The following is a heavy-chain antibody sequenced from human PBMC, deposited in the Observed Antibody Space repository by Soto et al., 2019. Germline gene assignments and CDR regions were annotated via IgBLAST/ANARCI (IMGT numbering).Heavy chain of an antibody. CDR2: VTGSGST. CDR1: GFTFNTYA. Sequence: PGGSLRLCCAASGFTFNTYAMSWVRLAPGKGLEWVSTVTGSGSTFYGDSAKGRFTISRDNSKNTLHLQMNSLRAEDTAMYYCAKHRDCSSSSCPTGHWFDPWGQGTLVTVSS. CDR3: AKHRDCSSSSCPTGHWFDP. J-gene: IGHJ5*02. V-gene: IGHV3-23*01. D-gene: IGHD2-2*01.